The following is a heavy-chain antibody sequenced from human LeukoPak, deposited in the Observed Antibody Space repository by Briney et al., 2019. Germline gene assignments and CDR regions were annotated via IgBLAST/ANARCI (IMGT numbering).Heavy chain of an antibody. J-gene: IGHJ4*02. V-gene: IGHV3-48*01. Sequence: GGSLRLSCAASGFTFSSYSMNWVRQAPGKGLEWVSYISSSSSTIYYADSVKGRFTISRDNAKNSLYLQMNSLRAEDTAVYYCARDNPRFLGYCSCTSCLGGGQGTLVTVSS. CDR1: GFTFSSYS. CDR2: ISSSSSTI. CDR3: ARDNPRFLGYCSCTSCLG. D-gene: IGHD2-2*01.